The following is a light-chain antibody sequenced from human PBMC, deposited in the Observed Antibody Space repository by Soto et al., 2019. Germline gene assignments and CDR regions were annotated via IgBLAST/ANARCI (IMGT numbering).Light chain of an antibody. CDR2: GAS. V-gene: IGKV1-17*01. CDR1: QGISND. J-gene: IGKJ1*01. CDR3: VQHNRYPPT. Sequence: DIQMTQSPSYLSASVGDRVTITCRASQGISNDLGWFQQKPGKAPKRLIYGASSLQSGVPSRFSGSGFGTEFTLTISSLQPEDFATYYCVQHNRYPPTFGQGTKVDIK.